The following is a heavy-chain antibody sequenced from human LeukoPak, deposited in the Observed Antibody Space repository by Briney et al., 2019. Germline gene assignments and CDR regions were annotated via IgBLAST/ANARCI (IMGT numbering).Heavy chain of an antibody. CDR1: GFTFSSYA. Sequence: GGSLRLSCAASGFTFSSYAMSWVRQAPGRGLGWVSSISGSGGSTYYADSVKGRFTISRDNPKNTLYLQMNSLRAEDTAVYYCAKGPCSSTSCYVSGYYYYGMDVWGQGTTVTVSS. CDR2: ISGSGGST. V-gene: IGHV3-23*01. D-gene: IGHD2-2*01. J-gene: IGHJ6*02. CDR3: AKGPCSSTSCYVSGYYYYGMDV.